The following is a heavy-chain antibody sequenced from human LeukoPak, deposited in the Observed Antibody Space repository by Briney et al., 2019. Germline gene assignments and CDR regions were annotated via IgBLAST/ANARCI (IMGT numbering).Heavy chain of an antibody. CDR1: GYSISSGYY. D-gene: IGHD1-1*01. CDR3: ARNYWNDALYNWFDP. V-gene: IGHV4-38-2*01. CDR2: IYHSGST. J-gene: IGHJ5*02. Sequence: PSETLSLTCAVSGYSISSGYYWGWIRQPPGKGLEWIGSIYHSGSTYYNPSLRSRVTISVDTSKNQFSLKLSPVTAADTAVYYCARNYWNDALYNWFDPWGQGTLVTVSS.